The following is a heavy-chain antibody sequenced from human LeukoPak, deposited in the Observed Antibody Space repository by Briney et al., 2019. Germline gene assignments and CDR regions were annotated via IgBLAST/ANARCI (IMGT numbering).Heavy chain of an antibody. CDR3: ARLRQWLTQDYYYYYGMDV. J-gene: IGHJ6*02. V-gene: IGHV4-59*08. CDR1: GGSISSYY. Sequence: PSETLSLTCTVSGGSISSYYWSWIRQPPGKGLEWIGYIYYSGSTNYNPSLERRVTISVDTSKNQFSLKLSSVTAADTAVYYCARLRQWLTQDYYYYYGMDVWGQGTTVTVSS. CDR2: IYYSGST. D-gene: IGHD6-19*01.